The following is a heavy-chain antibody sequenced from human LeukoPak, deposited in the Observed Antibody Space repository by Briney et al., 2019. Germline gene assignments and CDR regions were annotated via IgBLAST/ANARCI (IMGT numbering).Heavy chain of an antibody. V-gene: IGHV5-51*01. CDR2: IYPGDSDT. CDR1: GYIFTSYW. J-gene: IGHJ3*02. Sequence: GESLKISCKGYGYIFTSYWVGWVRQMPGKGLEWMGIIYPGDSDTRYSPSFQGQVTISADKSISTAYLQWSSLKASDTAMYYCARLRDYYYGSGSYPHAFDIWGQGTMVTVSS. CDR3: ARLRDYYYGSGSYPHAFDI. D-gene: IGHD3-10*01.